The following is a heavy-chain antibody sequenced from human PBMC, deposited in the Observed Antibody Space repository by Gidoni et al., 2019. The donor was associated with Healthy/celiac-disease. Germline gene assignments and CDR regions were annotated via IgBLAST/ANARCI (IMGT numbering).Heavy chain of an antibody. Sequence: EVQLLESGGGLVQPGGSLRLSCAASGFPFSSYAMSWVRQVPGKGLEWVSAISGSGGSTYSADSVKGRFTISRDNSKNTLYLQMNSLRAEDTAVYYCAKSGTPPGYYYYGMDVWGQGTTVTVSS. D-gene: IGHD1-1*01. J-gene: IGHJ6*02. V-gene: IGHV3-23*01. CDR2: ISGSGGST. CDR1: GFPFSSYA. CDR3: AKSGTPPGYYYYGMDV.